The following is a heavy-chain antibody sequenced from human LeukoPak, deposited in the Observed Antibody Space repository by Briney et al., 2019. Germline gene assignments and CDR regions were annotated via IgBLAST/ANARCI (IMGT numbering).Heavy chain of an antibody. V-gene: IGHV1-46*01. J-gene: IGHJ4*02. D-gene: IGHD6-13*01. CDR1: GYTFTSYY. CDR2: INPSGGST. Sequence: ASVKVSCKASGYTFTSYYMHWVRQAPGQGLEWKGIINPSGGSTSYAQKFQGRVTMTRDTSTSTVYMELSSLRSEDTAVYYCASLAAAGGDFDYWGQGTLVTVSS. CDR3: ASLAAAGGDFDY.